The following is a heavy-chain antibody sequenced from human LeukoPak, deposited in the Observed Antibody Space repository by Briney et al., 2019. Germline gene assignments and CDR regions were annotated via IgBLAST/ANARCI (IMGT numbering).Heavy chain of an antibody. CDR3: ATTYDLSY. Sequence: GASVKVSGKASGYSFTGFFMHWVRQAPGQGLEWMGWINPSSGDTHYVQKFQGRVTMTRDTSISTAYMELSRLRSDDTAMYYCATTYDLSYWGQGTLVTVSS. V-gene: IGHV1-2*02. D-gene: IGHD5-12*01. CDR1: GYSFTGFF. J-gene: IGHJ4*02. CDR2: INPSSGDT.